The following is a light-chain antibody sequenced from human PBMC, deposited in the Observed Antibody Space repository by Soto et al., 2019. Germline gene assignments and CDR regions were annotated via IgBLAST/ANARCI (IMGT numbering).Light chain of an antibody. CDR1: QSISSY. J-gene: IGKJ2*01. V-gene: IGKV1-39*01. CDR3: QQSYSTSMYT. CDR2: AAS. Sequence: DIQMIQSPSSLSASVGDRVTITCRASQSISSYLNWYQQKPGKAPKLLIYAASSLQSGVPSRFSGSGSGTDFTLTISSLQPEDFATYYCQQSYSTSMYTFGQGTKLEIK.